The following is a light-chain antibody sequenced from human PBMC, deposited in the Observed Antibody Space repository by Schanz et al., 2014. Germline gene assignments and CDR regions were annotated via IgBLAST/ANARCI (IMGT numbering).Light chain of an antibody. CDR1: SSDVGGYNY. CDR2: EVN. Sequence: QSALTQPASVSGSPGQSITISCTGTSSDVGGYNYVSWYQQHPGKAPKLMINEVNKRPSGVPDRFSGSKSGNTAFLTVSGLQAEDEGDYYCQSYDSSLSASVVFGGGTKLTVL. J-gene: IGLJ2*01. CDR3: QSYDSSLSASVV. V-gene: IGLV2-8*01.